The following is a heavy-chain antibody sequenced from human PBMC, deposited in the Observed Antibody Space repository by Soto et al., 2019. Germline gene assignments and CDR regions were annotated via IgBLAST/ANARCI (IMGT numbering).Heavy chain of an antibody. D-gene: IGHD1-1*01. CDR3: ARHRTTGYSLAAFDI. CDR2: IYPGDSDT. Sequence: GASLKISCKGSGYSFTSYLIGWVRQMPGKGLEWMGIIYPGDSDTRYSPSFQGQVTISADKSFSTAYLQWSRLKASDTAMYYCARHRTTGYSLAAFDIWGQGTMVTVSS. J-gene: IGHJ3*02. CDR1: GYSFTSYL. V-gene: IGHV5-51*01.